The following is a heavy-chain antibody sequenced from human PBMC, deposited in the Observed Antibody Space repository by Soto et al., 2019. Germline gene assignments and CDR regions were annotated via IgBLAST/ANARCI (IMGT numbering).Heavy chain of an antibody. J-gene: IGHJ5*02. Sequence: QVQLVQSGAEVKKPGASVKISCKASGYTFTRYTMNWVRQAPGQRHEWMGWINPDNGNTKSSQKFQDRVIITSDTSASTAYMDLSSLRYEDTAVYYCARGIATGQLDPWGQGTLVTDTS. CDR3: ARGIATGQLDP. CDR1: GYTFTRYT. V-gene: IGHV1-3*01. D-gene: IGHD2-15*01. CDR2: INPDNGNT.